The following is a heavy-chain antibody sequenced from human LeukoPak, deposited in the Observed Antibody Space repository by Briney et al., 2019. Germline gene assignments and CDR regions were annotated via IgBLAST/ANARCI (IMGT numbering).Heavy chain of an antibody. V-gene: IGHV3-23*01. CDR3: ARLTSWDWFDP. CDR1: GFIFSDYH. Sequence: GGSLRLSCAASGFIFSDYHMSWIRQAPGKGLEWVSAISGSGGSTYYADSVKGRFTISRDNSKNTLYLQMNSLRAEDTAVYYCARLTSWDWFDPWGQGTLVTVSS. D-gene: IGHD2/OR15-2a*01. CDR2: ISGSGGST. J-gene: IGHJ5*02.